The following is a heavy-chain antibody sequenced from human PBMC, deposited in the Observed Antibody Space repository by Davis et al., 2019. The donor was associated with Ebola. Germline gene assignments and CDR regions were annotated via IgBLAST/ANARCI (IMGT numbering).Heavy chain of an antibody. CDR2: IIPILGIA. D-gene: IGHD5-18*01. CDR3: ARFGTDTAIIDY. V-gene: IGHV1-69*04. Sequence: SVKISCKASGGTFSSYAISWVRQAPGQGLEWMGRIIPILGIANYAQKFQGRVTITADKSTSTAYMELSSLRSEDTAVYYCARFGTDTAIIDYWGQGTLVTVSS. J-gene: IGHJ4*02. CDR1: GGTFSSYA.